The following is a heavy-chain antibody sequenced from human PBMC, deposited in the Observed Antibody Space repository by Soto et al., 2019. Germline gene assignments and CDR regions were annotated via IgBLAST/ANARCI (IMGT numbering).Heavy chain of an antibody. D-gene: IGHD6-6*01. J-gene: IGHJ4*02. CDR1: GFTFSSYA. CDR3: AKFKVLYSSSFPAFDY. CDR2: ISGSGGST. Sequence: EVQLLESGGGLVQPGGSLRLSCAASGFTFSSYAMSWVRQAPGKGLEWVSAISGSGGSTYYADSVKGRFTISRDNSKNTLYLQMNSLRAEDTAVYYCAKFKVLYSSSFPAFDYWGQGTLVTVSS. V-gene: IGHV3-23*01.